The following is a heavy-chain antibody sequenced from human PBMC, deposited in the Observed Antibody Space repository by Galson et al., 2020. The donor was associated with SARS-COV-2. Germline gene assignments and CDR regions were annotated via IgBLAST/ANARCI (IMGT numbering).Heavy chain of an antibody. CDR3: AKTRSIFWSGYSPFDY. CDR2: ISGSGGST. J-gene: IGHJ4*02. V-gene: IGHV3-23*01. Sequence: GGSLTLSCPASEFTLSSYAMSWVRTAPGTGTRWVQTISGSGGSTYYADSVKGRFTISRDNSKNTPYLQMNSLRAEDTAVYYWAKTRSIFWSGYSPFDYWGQGTLVTVSS. D-gene: IGHD3-3*01. CDR1: EFTLSSYA.